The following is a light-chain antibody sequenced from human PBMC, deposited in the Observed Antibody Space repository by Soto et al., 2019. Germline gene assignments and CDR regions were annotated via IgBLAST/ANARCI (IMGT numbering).Light chain of an antibody. V-gene: IGLV1-44*01. J-gene: IGLJ1*01. CDR2: NNN. CDR1: SSNIGTNA. Sequence: QAVVTQPPSASGTPGQRVTISCSGGSSNIGTNAVNWYQQLPGTAPKLLIYNNNQRPSGVPDRFSGSKSGTSASLAISGLQSEYEADYYCAAWDDSLNGYVFGTGTKVTVL. CDR3: AAWDDSLNGYV.